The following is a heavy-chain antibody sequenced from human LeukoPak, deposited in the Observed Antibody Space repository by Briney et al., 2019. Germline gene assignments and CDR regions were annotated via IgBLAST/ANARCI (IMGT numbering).Heavy chain of an antibody. CDR3: ATFEGGYYHYYYYGMDV. CDR1: GYTFIGYY. CDR2: ININSGGT. D-gene: IGHD3-3*01. Sequence: ASVKASCKASGYTFIGYYMHWVRQAPGQGLEWMGWININSGGTNYAQKFQGRVTMTRDTSISTAYMGLTSLRSDDTAVYYCATFEGGYYHYYYYGMDVWGQGTTVTVSS. J-gene: IGHJ6*02. V-gene: IGHV1-2*02.